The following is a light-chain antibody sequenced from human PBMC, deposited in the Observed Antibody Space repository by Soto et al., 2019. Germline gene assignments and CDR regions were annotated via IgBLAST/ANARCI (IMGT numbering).Light chain of an antibody. CDR3: QQYNDWPPWT. Sequence: MTPSPDTVSVSAGESATLSCTASQNVGYNLAWYQQKPGQAPRLLIYDASIRATGIPARFSGSGSGTEFTLTISSLQSEDFAVYYCQQYNDWPPWTFGQGTKVDI. CDR2: DAS. J-gene: IGKJ1*01. CDR1: QNVGYN. V-gene: IGKV3-15*01.